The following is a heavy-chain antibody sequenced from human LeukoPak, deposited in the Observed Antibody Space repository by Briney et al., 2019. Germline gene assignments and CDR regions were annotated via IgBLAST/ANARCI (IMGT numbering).Heavy chain of an antibody. CDR3: AREVTIFGVVSGDY. Sequence: GGSLRLSCAASGFTFSDYYMSWIRQAPGKGLEWVSYISRSSSYKKYADSVKGTFTISRDNAKNSLYLQMNSLRAEDTAVYHCAREVTIFGVVSGDYWGQGTLVTVSS. J-gene: IGHJ4*02. D-gene: IGHD3-3*01. V-gene: IGHV3-11*06. CDR1: GFTFSDYY. CDR2: ISRSSSYK.